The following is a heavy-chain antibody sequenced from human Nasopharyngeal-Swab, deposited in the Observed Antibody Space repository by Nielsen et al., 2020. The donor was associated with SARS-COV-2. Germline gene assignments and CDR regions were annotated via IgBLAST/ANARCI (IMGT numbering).Heavy chain of an antibody. V-gene: IGHV3-23*01. D-gene: IGHD4/OR15-4a*01. Sequence: GESLKISCVASGFPFSNYAMNWVRLAPGKGLEWVSGATGSGGKTYHADSVTGRFTIARDNSKNTLFLQMNSLRAEDTAIYFCARGAYGAYYYGMDVRGQGTTVTVSS. J-gene: IGHJ6*02. CDR3: ARGAYGAYYYGMDV. CDR2: ATGSGGKT. CDR1: GFPFSNYA.